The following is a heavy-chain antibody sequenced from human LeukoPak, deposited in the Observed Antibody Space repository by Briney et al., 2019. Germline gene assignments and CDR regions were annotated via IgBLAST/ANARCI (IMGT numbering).Heavy chain of an antibody. V-gene: IGHV3-7*01. CDR1: GFTFSSYW. CDR2: IKQDGSEK. CDR3: ARDAHYGDTGLCNY. Sequence: GGSLRLSCAASGFTFSSYWMSWVRQAPGKGLEWVANIKQDGSEKYYVDSVKGRFTISRDNAKNSLYLQMNSLRAEDTAVYYCARDAHYGDTGLCNYWGQGTLVTVSS. D-gene: IGHD4-17*01. J-gene: IGHJ4*02.